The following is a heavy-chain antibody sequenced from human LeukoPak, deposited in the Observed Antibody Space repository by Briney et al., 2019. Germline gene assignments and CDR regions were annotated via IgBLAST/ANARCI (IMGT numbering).Heavy chain of an antibody. CDR3: ARGRPHGNDY. CDR1: GFTFSGYW. V-gene: IGHV3-74*01. J-gene: IGHJ4*02. Sequence: PGGSLRLSCAASGFTFSGYWMHWVRHAPGKGLVWVSRIASDGSSTTYADSVKGRFSISRDNAKNTLYLQMNSLRVEDTAVYYCARGRPHGNDYWGQGTLVTVSS. CDR2: IASDGSST. D-gene: IGHD4-23*01.